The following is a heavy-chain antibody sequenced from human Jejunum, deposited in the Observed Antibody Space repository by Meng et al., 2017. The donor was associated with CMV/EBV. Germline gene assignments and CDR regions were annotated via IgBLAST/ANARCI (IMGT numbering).Heavy chain of an antibody. CDR1: STDG. D-gene: IGHD2-2*01. CDR2: INYSGGYT. CDR3: ARETSSPTVSYYYYGMDV. V-gene: IGHV3-23*01. J-gene: IGHJ6*02. Sequence: STDGMSWVRQASGKGLEWVSSINYSGGYTYYANSVKGRFTISRDNSKNTLYLEMNSLRAEDTAIYYCARETSSPTVSYYYYGMDVWGQGTTVTVSS.